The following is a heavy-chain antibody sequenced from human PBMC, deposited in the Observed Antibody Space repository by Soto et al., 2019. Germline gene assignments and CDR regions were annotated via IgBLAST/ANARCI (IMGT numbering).Heavy chain of an antibody. V-gene: IGHV3-23*01. CDR3: APHVHCSGGSCHYDAFDI. J-gene: IGHJ3*02. CDR1: GFIFGNYM. Sequence: EVQLLESGGGLVQPGESLRVSCAVSGFIFGNYMMTWVRQAPGKGLEWVSTIRDGGESTYYADSVKGRFTISRDNSKNTLYLQMDSLGVEDTAVYYCAPHVHCSGGSCHYDAFDIRGQGTMVTVSS. CDR2: IRDGGEST. D-gene: IGHD2-15*01.